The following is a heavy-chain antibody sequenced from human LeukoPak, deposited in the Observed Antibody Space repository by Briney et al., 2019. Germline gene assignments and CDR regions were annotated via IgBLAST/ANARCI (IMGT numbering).Heavy chain of an antibody. V-gene: IGHV4-59*01. CDR2: AYYSGST. D-gene: IGHD3-10*01. CDR1: GGSISSEY. J-gene: IGHJ6*02. CDR3: ASRSGRNYYGMDV. Sequence: SSETLSLTCTVSGGSISSEYSNWIRQPPGKALEWLGYAYYSGSTNYNPSLKTRLTISVDTSKAQFSLTLSSVTAADTAIYYCASRSGRNYYGMDVWGQGTTVIVSS.